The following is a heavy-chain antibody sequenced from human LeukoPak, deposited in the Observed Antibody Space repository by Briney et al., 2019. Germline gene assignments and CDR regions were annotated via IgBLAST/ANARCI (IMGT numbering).Heavy chain of an antibody. D-gene: IGHD2-15*01. CDR1: GSRFTSYW. Sequence: GASLKISFQASGSRFTSYWIGWVRQLPGKGLEWMGIIYPGDSDTRYSPSFQGQVTISADKSISTAYLQWSSLKASDTAMYYCARLLSLLLPGIDYWGQGTLVTVSS. CDR2: IYPGDSDT. V-gene: IGHV5-51*01. J-gene: IGHJ4*02. CDR3: ARLLSLLLPGIDY.